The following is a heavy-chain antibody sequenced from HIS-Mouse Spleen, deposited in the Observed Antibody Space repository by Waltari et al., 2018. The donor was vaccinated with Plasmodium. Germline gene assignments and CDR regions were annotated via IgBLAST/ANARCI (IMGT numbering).Heavy chain of an antibody. V-gene: IGHV3-7*01. D-gene: IGHD6-13*01. J-gene: IGHJ2*01. CDR1: GFTFSSYW. Sequence: EVQLVESGGGLVQPGGSLRLSCAASGFTFSSYWMSWVRQAPGKGVEWVANRKQDGSEKYYVDSVKCRFTISRDNAKNSLYLQMNSLRAEDTAVYYCASSWYWYFDLWGRGTLVTVSS. CDR3: ASSWYWYFDL. CDR2: RKQDGSEK.